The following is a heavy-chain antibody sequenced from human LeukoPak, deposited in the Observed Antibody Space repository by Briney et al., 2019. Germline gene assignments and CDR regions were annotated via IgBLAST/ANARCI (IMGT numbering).Heavy chain of an antibody. CDR2: IRYDGSAQ. J-gene: IGHJ4*02. CDR1: GFSFSNFG. Sequence: GGSLRLSCGATGFSFSNFGMHWVRQAPGKGLEWVAYIRYDGSAQYYVDSVKGRFTISRDHSKRTLYLQMNSLRAEDTAVYYCARSISVTTRSDFDYWGQGTLVTVSS. V-gene: IGHV3-30*02. CDR3: ARSISVTTRSDFDY. D-gene: IGHD4-17*01.